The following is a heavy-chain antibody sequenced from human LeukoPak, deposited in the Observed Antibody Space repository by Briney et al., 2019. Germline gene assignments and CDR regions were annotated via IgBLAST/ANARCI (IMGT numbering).Heavy chain of an antibody. CDR3: ARAPAVAGSDY. D-gene: IGHD6-19*01. CDR1: GGSISSYY. V-gene: IGHV3-11*04. CDR2: ISSSGSTI. J-gene: IGHJ4*02. Sequence: PSETLSLTCTVSGGSISSYYWSWIRQPPGKGLEWVSYISSSGSTIYYADSVKGRFTISRDNAKNSLYLQMNSLRAEDTAVYYCARAPAVAGSDYWGQGTLVTVSS.